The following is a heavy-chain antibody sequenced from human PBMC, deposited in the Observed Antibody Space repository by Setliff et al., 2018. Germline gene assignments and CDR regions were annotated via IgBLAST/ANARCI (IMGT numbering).Heavy chain of an antibody. J-gene: IGHJ4*02. V-gene: IGHV4-4*07. Sequence: PSETLSLTCTVSGASIGSHNWIWIRQPAGKGLEWIGRIYTSGDTNYNPSLKNRVIMSVDTSKTQFSLKLNSMTTADTAVYYCARGGTYRYFDYWGQGTLVTVSS. CDR1: GASIGSHN. CDR2: IYTSGDT. CDR3: ARGGTYRYFDY.